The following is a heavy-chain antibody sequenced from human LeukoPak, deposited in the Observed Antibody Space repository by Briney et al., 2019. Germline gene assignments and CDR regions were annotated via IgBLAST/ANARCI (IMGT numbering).Heavy chain of an antibody. V-gene: IGHV4-39*01. J-gene: IGHJ4*02. CDR2: IYYRGST. Sequence: SETLSLTCTVSGGSISSSSYYWGWIRQPPGKGLEWIGYIYYRGSTYYNPSLKSRVTISIDTSKNQFSLRLSSVTAADTAVYYCARVTGYMIEDYFDYWGQGTLVTVSS. D-gene: IGHD3-22*01. CDR3: ARVTGYMIEDYFDY. CDR1: GGSISSSSYY.